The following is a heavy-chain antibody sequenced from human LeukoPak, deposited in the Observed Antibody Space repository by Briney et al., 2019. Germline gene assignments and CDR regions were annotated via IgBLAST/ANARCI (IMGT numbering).Heavy chain of an antibody. V-gene: IGHV3-23*01. CDR2: ISGSGGST. CDR3: ARDRDAYGPPDY. D-gene: IGHD3-10*01. Sequence: PGGSLRLSCAASGFTFSSYAMSWVRQAPGKGLEWVSAISGSGGSTYYVDSVKGRFTISRDSAKNSLYLQMDSLRAEDTAIYYCARDRDAYGPPDYWGQGTLVTVSS. CDR1: GFTFSSYA. J-gene: IGHJ4*02.